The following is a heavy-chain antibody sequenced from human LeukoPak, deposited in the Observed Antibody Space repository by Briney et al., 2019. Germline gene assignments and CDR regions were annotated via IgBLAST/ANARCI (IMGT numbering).Heavy chain of an antibody. CDR2: ISKDGRDQ. CDR3: AKDGVHGSGTYYYYFYCIDV. CDR1: GFTFSSYW. J-gene: IGHJ6*03. D-gene: IGHD3-10*01. V-gene: IGHV3-30*18. Sequence: GGSLRLSCAASGFTFSSYWMSWVRQAPGKGLEWVAVISKDGRDQYYADSVKGRFTISRDDSKNTLFLQMNSLRAEDTSVYYCAKDGVHGSGTYYYYFYCIDVWGKGTTVTVSS.